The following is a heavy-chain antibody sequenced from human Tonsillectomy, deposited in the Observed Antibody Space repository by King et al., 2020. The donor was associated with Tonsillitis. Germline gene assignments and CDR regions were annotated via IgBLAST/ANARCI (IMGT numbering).Heavy chain of an antibody. CDR1: GFTFSGAA. CDR2: IRSKANSYAT. Sequence: VQLVESGGGLVQPGGSLTLSCAASGFTFSGAAMHWVRQASGKGLEWVGFIRSKANSYATVYAASVNGRFTVSRDDSKKTAYLQVNSLKTEDTAVYYCTRGGDYDSGYYYGMDVWGQGTTVTVSS. V-gene: IGHV3-73*02. D-gene: IGHD4-17*01. J-gene: IGHJ6*02. CDR3: TRGGDYDSGYYYGMDV.